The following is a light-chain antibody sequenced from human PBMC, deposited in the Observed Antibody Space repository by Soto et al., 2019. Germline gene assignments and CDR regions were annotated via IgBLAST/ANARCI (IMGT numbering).Light chain of an antibody. Sequence: QSALTQPRSVSGSPGQSVTISCTGTSSDVGAYNYVSWYQQHPGKAPKLMIYDVGDRPSGVPDRFSGSKSGNTASLTISGLQAEDEADYYCCSYAGTYALVFGGGTKLTAL. V-gene: IGLV2-11*01. J-gene: IGLJ2*01. CDR3: CSYAGTYALV. CDR2: DVG. CDR1: SSDVGAYNY.